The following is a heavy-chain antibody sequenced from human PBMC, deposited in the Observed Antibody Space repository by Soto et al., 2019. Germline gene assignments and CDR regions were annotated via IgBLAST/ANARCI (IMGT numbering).Heavy chain of an antibody. Sequence: SETLSLTCTVSGGSNSSYYRSWIQQPPGKGLEWIGYIYYSGSTNYNPPLTRRVTISVYTSKNQFPLKLSSVTAADTAVFFWRKGGGSSGSLYYWCQGTLVTVSS. D-gene: IGHD3-22*01. J-gene: IGHJ4*02. CDR1: GGSNSSYY. CDR3: RKGGGSSGSLYY. CDR2: IYYSGST. V-gene: IGHV4-59*01.